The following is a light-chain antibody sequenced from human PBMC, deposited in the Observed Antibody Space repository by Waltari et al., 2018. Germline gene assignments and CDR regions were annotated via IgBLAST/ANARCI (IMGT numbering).Light chain of an antibody. Sequence: SYTVTQPLSVSVSPVPTATITFSGDDLGGKYTFWYQQRQGQPPKLIFYQDSQRPSGNPQRKSGSNPRKRATLTIGGTQAMDEADYHCQAWDTTALGYVFGTGTKLTVL. CDR1: DLGGKY. V-gene: IGLV3-1*01. CDR3: QAWDTTALGYV. J-gene: IGLJ1*01. CDR2: QDS.